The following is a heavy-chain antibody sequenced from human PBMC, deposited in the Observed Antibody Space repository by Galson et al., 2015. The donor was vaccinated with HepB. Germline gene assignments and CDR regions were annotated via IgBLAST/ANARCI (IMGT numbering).Heavy chain of an antibody. Sequence: SVKVSCKASGGTFSSYAISWVRQAPGQGLEWMGGIIPILGIANYAQKFQGRVTITADKSTSTAYMELSSLRSEDTAVYYCARVRDPYYYDSSGYYYGPYYFDYWGQGTLVTVSS. J-gene: IGHJ4*02. CDR2: IIPILGIA. D-gene: IGHD3-22*01. V-gene: IGHV1-69*10. CDR3: ARVRDPYYYDSSGYYYGPYYFDY. CDR1: GGTFSSYA.